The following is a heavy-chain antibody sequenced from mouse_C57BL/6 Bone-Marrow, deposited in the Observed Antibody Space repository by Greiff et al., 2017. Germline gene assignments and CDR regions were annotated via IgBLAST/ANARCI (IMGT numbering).Heavy chain of an antibody. CDR2: IDPSDSYT. CDR3: AREGIICYYCGSN. V-gene: IGHV1-69*01. D-gene: IGHD1-1*01. J-gene: IGHJ3*01. Sequence: QVQLQQPGAELVMPGASVKLSCKASGYTFTSYWMHWVKQRPGQGLEWIGEIDPSDSYTNYNQKFKGKSTLTVDKSSSTAYMQLSNLTSEDSAVYSCAREGIICYYCGSNWGQGTLVTVSA. CDR1: GYTFTSYW.